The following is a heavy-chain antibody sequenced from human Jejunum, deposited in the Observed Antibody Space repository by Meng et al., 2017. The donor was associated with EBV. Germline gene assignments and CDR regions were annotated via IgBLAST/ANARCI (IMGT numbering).Heavy chain of an antibody. CDR3: ARVAFSYTTRSLDS. Sequence: QGQLQKVGAGLLKPSETLSLTCAVYRGSFRGYYWSWIRQHPGKGLEWIGEINHSGSTNYNPSLRSRVTISVETSKNQFSLRLNSVTAADTAVYYCARVAFSYTTRSLDSWGQGTLVTVSS. CDR1: RGSFRGYY. J-gene: IGHJ4*02. V-gene: IGHV4-34*02. CDR2: INHSGST. D-gene: IGHD3-16*02.